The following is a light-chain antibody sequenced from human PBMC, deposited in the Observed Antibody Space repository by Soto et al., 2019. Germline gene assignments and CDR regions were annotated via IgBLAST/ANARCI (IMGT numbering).Light chain of an antibody. Sequence: QSALTQPRSVSGSPGQSVTISCIGTSSDVAKYDSVSWYQQHPGKAPKLMIWGVSERPSGVPDRFSGSKSGNTASLTISGLQAEDEADYYCCSYVGIDNFNVFGGGTQLTVL. CDR1: SSDVAKYDS. CDR3: CSYVGIDNFNV. CDR2: GVS. J-gene: IGLJ7*01. V-gene: IGLV2-11*02.